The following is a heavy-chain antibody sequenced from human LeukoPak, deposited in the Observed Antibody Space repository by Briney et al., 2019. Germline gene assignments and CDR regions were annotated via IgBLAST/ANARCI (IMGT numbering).Heavy chain of an antibody. CDR1: GYRFTSYW. CDR2: IYPGESDT. V-gene: IGHV5-51*01. Sequence: GGSLEISCKGSGYRFTSYWIGWVRQMPGKGLEWMGIIYPGESDTRYSPSFQGQVTISAEKCKSTAYLQWSSLKASDTAMYYCARSQADRYYGSGSPDAFDIWGQGTMVTVSS. D-gene: IGHD3-10*01. CDR3: ARSQADRYYGSGSPDAFDI. J-gene: IGHJ3*02.